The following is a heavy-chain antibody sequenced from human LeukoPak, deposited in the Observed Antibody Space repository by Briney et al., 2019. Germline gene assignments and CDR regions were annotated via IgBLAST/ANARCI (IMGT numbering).Heavy chain of an antibody. CDR1: GFTFSAYA. CDR3: AKVAGRGYCSSTSCSSRWFDP. J-gene: IGHJ5*02. Sequence: GGSLRLSCAASGFTFSAYAMHWVRQTPGKGPEWVSAISGGGGSTYYADSVRGRFTISRDNSKNTLYLQMNSLRAEDTAVYYCAKVAGRGYCSSTSCSSRWFDPWGQGTLVTVSS. V-gene: IGHV3-23*01. D-gene: IGHD2-2*01. CDR2: ISGGGGST.